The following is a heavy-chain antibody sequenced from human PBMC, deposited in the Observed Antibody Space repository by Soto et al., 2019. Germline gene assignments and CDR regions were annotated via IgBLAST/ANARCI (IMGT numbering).Heavy chain of an antibody. Sequence: ASVKVSCKASGYTFTSYGISWVRQAPGQGLEWMGWISAYNGNTNYAQKLQGRVTMTTVTSTSTAYMELRSLRSDDTAVYYCARDMEEESSSSEDPWGQGTLVTVSS. J-gene: IGHJ5*02. CDR2: ISAYNGNT. CDR1: GYTFTSYG. V-gene: IGHV1-18*04. D-gene: IGHD6-13*01. CDR3: ARDMEEESSSSEDP.